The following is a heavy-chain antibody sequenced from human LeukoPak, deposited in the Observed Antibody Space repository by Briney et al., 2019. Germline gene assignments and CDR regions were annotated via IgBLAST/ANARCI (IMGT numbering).Heavy chain of an antibody. Sequence: SETLSLTCTVSGGSISSYYWSWIRQPAGKGLEWIGRIYTSGSTNYNPSLKSRVTMSVDTSKNQFSLKLSSVTAADTAVYYCARGRGYCSSTSCHSDYFDYWGQGTLVTVSS. D-gene: IGHD2-2*01. J-gene: IGHJ4*02. CDR3: ARGRGYCSSTSCHSDYFDY. CDR1: GGSISSYY. V-gene: IGHV4-4*07. CDR2: IYTSGST.